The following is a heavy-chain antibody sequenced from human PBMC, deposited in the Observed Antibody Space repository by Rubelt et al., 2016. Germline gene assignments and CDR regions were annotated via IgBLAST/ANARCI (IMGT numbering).Heavy chain of an antibody. V-gene: IGHV1-18*01. CDR2: ISAYNGNT. CDR1: GYTFTSYG. CDR3: ARDKEWLATRGFQNWFDP. J-gene: IGHJ5*02. D-gene: IGHD6-19*01. Sequence: QVQLVQSGAEVKKPGASVKVSCKASGYTFTSYGISWVRQAPGQGLEWMGWISAYNGNTNYAQKLKGRVTMTTATPTSTADMELRSLRSDDTAVYYCARDKEWLATRGFQNWFDPWGQGTLVTVSS.